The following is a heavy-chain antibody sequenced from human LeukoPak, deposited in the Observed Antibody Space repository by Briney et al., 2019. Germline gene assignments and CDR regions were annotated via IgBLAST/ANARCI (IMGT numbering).Heavy chain of an antibody. CDR3: AKDIAAVAGRGLFDY. CDR1: GFTFDDYA. D-gene: IGHD6-19*01. Sequence: GGSLRLPCAASGFTFDDYAMHWVRQAPGKGLEWVSGISWNSGSIGYADSVKGRFTISRDNAKNSLYLQMNSLRAEDMALYYCAKDIAAVAGRGLFDYWGQGTLVTVSS. CDR2: ISWNSGSI. J-gene: IGHJ4*02. V-gene: IGHV3-9*03.